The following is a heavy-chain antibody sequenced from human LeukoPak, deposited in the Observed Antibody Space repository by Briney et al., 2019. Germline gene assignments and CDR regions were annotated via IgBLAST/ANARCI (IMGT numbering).Heavy chain of an antibody. J-gene: IGHJ3*02. D-gene: IGHD6-19*01. Sequence: SETLSLTCTVSGGSISSGSYYWSWIRQPPGKGLEWIGSIYHSGSTYYNPSLKSRVTISVDTSKNQFSLKLSSVTAADTAVYYCARLYSGWYSDAFDIWGQGTMVTVSS. CDR1: GGSISSGSYY. V-gene: IGHV4-39*07. CDR3: ARLYSGWYSDAFDI. CDR2: IYHSGST.